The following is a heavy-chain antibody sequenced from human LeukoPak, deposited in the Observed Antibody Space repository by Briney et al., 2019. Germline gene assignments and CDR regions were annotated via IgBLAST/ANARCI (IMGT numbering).Heavy chain of an antibody. CDR3: TTAPYYDILTGLDTVDP. D-gene: IGHD3-9*01. V-gene: IGHV3-15*01. CDR1: GFTFSSYA. Sequence: GGSLRLSCAASGFTFSSYAMSWVRQAPGKGLEWVGRIKSKTDGGTTDYAAPVKGRFTISGDDSKNTLYLQMNSLKTEDTAVYYCTTAPYYDILTGLDTVDPWGQGTLVTVSS. J-gene: IGHJ5*02. CDR2: IKSKTDGGTT.